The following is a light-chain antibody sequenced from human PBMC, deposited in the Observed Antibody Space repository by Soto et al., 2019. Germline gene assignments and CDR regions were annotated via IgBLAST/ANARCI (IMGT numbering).Light chain of an antibody. CDR2: DAS. CDR1: QTITTW. Sequence: DIRVTESPPTLSASLGDTVTITCGACQTITTWMAWYQQKPGKAPKLLVYDASTLQSGAATRFSGSGSGTEFTLIISGLQPEDSATYYCQQYTNTNTTWMCGQGTKVDIK. J-gene: IGKJ1*01. V-gene: IGKV1-5*01. CDR3: QQYTNTNTTWM.